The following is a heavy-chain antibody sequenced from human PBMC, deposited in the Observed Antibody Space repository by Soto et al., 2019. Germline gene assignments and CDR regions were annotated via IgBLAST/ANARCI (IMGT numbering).Heavy chain of an antibody. CDR3: ARTKYYFDSTAYIFDC. V-gene: IGHV4-30-4*01. Sequence: PSATLSLTCTISGGSISSGDYWSWIRQPPGKGLEWIGYIYHSGGTYYNPSLKSRVTMSVDTSQNQFSLKLSSVTAADTAVYYCARTKYYFDSTAYIFDCWGQGALVTVYS. CDR2: IYHSGGT. CDR1: GGSISSGDY. J-gene: IGHJ4*02. D-gene: IGHD3-22*01.